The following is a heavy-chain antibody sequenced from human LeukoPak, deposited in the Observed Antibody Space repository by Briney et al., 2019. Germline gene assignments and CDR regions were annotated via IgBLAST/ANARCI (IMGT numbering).Heavy chain of an antibody. J-gene: IGHJ4*02. CDR3: ARDPYHCSGGSCYLYFDY. Sequence: PGGSLRLSCAASGFTFSDYYMSWIRQAPGKGLEWVSYISSSGSTIYYADSVKGRFTTSRDNAKNSLYLQMNSLRAEDTAVYYCARDPYHCSGGSCYLYFDYWGQGTLVTVSS. CDR1: GFTFSDYY. V-gene: IGHV3-11*01. CDR2: ISSSGSTI. D-gene: IGHD2-15*01.